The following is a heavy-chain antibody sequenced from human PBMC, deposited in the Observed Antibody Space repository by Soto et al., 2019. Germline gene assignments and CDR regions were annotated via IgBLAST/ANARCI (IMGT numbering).Heavy chain of an antibody. D-gene: IGHD2-2*01. Sequence: EVQLVESGGGLVQPGGSLKLSCAASGFTFSGSAMHWVRQASGKGLEWVGRIRSKANSYATAYAASVKGRFTISRDDSKKTVYMQINSLKTEDTAVNYSTSPDIVLVPAVPAWDCYYGMDVWGEGTTVTVSS. J-gene: IGHJ6*01. V-gene: IGHV3-73*01. CDR1: GFTFSGSA. CDR2: IRSKANSYAT. CDR3: TSPDIVLVPAVPAWDCYYGMDV.